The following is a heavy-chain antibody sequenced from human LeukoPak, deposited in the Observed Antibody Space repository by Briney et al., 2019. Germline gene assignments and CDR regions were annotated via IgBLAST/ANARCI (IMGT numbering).Heavy chain of an antibody. CDR2: ICSSSSYI. D-gene: IGHD3-22*01. CDR1: WFTFSRYS. Sequence: GGALRLSFAASWFTFSRYSMDLGRQAPRKGVEWGSSICSSSSYIYYADSVKGRFTISRDNAKNSLYLQMNSLRAEDTAVYYCARLYYYDSSGYEEFDYWGQGTLVTVSS. CDR3: ARLYYYDSSGYEEFDY. J-gene: IGHJ4*02. V-gene: IGHV3-21*01.